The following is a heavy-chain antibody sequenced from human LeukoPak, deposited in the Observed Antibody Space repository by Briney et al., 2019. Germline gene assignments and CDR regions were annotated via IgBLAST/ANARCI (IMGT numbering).Heavy chain of an antibody. J-gene: IGHJ4*02. Sequence: PGRSLRLSCVASGFSFRSYGMHWVRQAPGKGLEWVAVIWYDGSKKFYADSVKGRFTISRDDSKNTLYLQMNSLRAEDTAMYYCALLNPWDYWGQGTLVTVSS. CDR3: ALLNPWDY. CDR1: GFSFRSYG. V-gene: IGHV3-33*01. CDR2: IWYDGSKK.